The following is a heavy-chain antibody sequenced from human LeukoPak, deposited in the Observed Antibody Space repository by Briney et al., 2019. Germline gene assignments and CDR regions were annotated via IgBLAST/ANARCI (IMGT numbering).Heavy chain of an antibody. CDR2: ISYDGSNK. J-gene: IGHJ4*02. D-gene: IGHD4-23*01. CDR1: RFTFSDYG. CDR3: AKELDYGGNSPFHY. V-gene: IGHV3-30*18. Sequence: GGSLRLSCTASRFTFSDYGMHWVRQAPGKGLGWVAFISYDGSNKYYVDSVKGRLTISRDNSKNTLYLQMNSLRAEDTAVYYCAKELDYGGNSPFHYWGQGTLVTVSS.